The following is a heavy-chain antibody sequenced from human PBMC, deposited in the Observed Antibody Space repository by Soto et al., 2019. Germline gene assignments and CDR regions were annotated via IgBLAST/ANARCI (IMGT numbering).Heavy chain of an antibody. CDR3: ARLSNYYYGMDV. J-gene: IGHJ6*02. CDR2: IYYSGST. D-gene: IGHD4-4*01. V-gene: IGHV4-59*01. CDR1: GGSISSYY. Sequence: PSETLSLTCTVSGGSISSYYWSWIQQPPGKGLEWIGYIYYSGSTNYNPSLKSRVTISVDTSKNQFSLKLSSVTAADTAVYYCARLSNYYYGMDVWGQGTTVTVSS.